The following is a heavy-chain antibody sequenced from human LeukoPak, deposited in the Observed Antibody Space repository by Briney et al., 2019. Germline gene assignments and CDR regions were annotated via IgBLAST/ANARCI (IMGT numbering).Heavy chain of an antibody. CDR2: IYYSGST. V-gene: IGHV4-59*08. CDR3: ARSTSIHHLDY. CDR1: GGSISSYY. Sequence: PSETLSLTCTVSGGSISSYYWSWIRQPPGKGLEWIGYIYYSGSTNYNPSLESRVTISVDTSKNQFSLNLSSVTAADTAIYYCARSTSIHHLDYWGQGILVTVSS. D-gene: IGHD6-6*01. J-gene: IGHJ4*02.